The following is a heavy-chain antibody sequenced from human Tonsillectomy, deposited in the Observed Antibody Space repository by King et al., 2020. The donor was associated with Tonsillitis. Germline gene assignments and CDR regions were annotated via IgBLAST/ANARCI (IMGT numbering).Heavy chain of an antibody. CDR1: GYTFTSYY. CDR3: ARGFYGSGRYYKTRGFYP. D-gene: IGHD3-10*01. Sequence: VQLVESGAEVKKPGASVKVSCTASGYTFTSYYMHWVRQAPGQGLEWMGIINPSGGSTSYAQKFQGRVTMTRDTSTSTVYMDMSSLRAEDTAVYYCARGFYGSGRYYKTRGFYPWGQGTLVTVSS. CDR2: INPSGGST. V-gene: IGHV1-46*01. J-gene: IGHJ5*02.